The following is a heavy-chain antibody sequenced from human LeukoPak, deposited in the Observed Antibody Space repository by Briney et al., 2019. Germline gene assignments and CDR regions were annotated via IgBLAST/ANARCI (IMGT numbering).Heavy chain of an antibody. J-gene: IGHJ4*02. Sequence: PGGSLRLSCAASGFTVSSNYMSWVRQAPGKGLEWVSVIYSGGSTYYADSVKGRFTISRDNSKNTLYLQMNSLRAEDTAVYYCAREADGSTTGYWGQGTLVTVSS. V-gene: IGHV3-66*01. CDR1: GFTVSSNY. D-gene: IGHD3-10*01. CDR3: AREADGSTTGY. CDR2: IYSGGST.